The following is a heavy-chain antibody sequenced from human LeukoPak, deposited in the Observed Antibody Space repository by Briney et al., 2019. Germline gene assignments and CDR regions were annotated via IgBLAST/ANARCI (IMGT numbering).Heavy chain of an antibody. CDR2: IWYDGSNE. J-gene: IGHJ4*02. CDR3: AKDTTMAEAYYFDY. Sequence: GRSLRLSCAASGFTFNTYGMHWVRQAPGKGLEWVAIIWYDGSNENYADSVKGRFTISRDNSKNTLYLQMNSLRAEDTAVYYCAKDTTMAEAYYFDYWGQGTLVTVSS. D-gene: IGHD5-18*01. V-gene: IGHV3-33*06. CDR1: GFTFNTYG.